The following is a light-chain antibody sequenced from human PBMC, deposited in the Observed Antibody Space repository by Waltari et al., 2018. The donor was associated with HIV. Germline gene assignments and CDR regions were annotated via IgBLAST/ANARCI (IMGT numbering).Light chain of an antibody. V-gene: IGKV3-15*01. Sequence: EILMTQSQATMSVSPGERAALSYRASQSVARNLAWYQQKPGHAPRVLIYGAATRTTGVPATFSVSGSGTAFTLTISSLQSGDFAVYHCQQYDNWPLTFGGGTKVEI. CDR3: QQYDNWPLT. J-gene: IGKJ4*01. CDR2: GAA. CDR1: QSVARN.